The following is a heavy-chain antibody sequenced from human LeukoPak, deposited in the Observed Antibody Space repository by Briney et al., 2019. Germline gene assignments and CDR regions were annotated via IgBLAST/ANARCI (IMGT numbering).Heavy chain of an antibody. CDR1: GFTFSSYS. D-gene: IGHD1-1*01. CDR2: ISSSGSTI. Sequence: RPGGSLRLSCAASGFTFSSYSMNWVRQAPGKGLEWVSYISSSGSTIYYADSVKGRFTISRDNARNSLFLLMNSLRDEDTAVYYCARGPGTPRIDFWGREPWSPSPQ. CDR3: ARGPGTPRIDF. J-gene: IGHJ4*02. V-gene: IGHV3-48*02.